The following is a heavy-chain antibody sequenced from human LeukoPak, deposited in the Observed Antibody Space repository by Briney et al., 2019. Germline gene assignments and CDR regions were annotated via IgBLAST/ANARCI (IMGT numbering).Heavy chain of an antibody. CDR1: GFTFSSYG. V-gene: IGHV3-30*18. J-gene: IGHJ5*02. CDR2: ISYDGSNK. Sequence: QPGRSLRLSCAASGFTFSSYGMHWVRQAPGKGLEWVAVISYDGSNKYYADSVKGRFTISRDNSKNTLYLQMNSLRAEDTAVYYCAKDINWNDFGVSWFDPWGQGTLVTVSS. CDR3: AKDINWNDFGVSWFDP. D-gene: IGHD1-20*01.